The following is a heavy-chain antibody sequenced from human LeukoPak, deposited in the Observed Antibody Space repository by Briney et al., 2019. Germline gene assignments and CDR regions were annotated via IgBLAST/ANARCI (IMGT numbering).Heavy chain of an antibody. Sequence: SETLSLTCTVSGGSISSDDYYWTWVRQPPGKGLEWIGYAFYSGNTDYNPSLKSRVTISADTSKNQFFLRLTSVTTADTAVYYCARGLNVLLWFGELEYWGRGALVTVSS. D-gene: IGHD3-10*01. J-gene: IGHJ4*02. CDR1: GGSISSDDYY. CDR3: ARGLNVLLWFGELEY. V-gene: IGHV4-30-4*01. CDR2: AFYSGNT.